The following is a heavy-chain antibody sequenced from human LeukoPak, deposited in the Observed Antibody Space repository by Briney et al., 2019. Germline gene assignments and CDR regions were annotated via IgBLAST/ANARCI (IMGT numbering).Heavy chain of an antibody. CDR2: INPNSGGT. Sequence: ASVKVSCTASGYTFTGYYMHWVRQAPGQGLEWMGWINPNSGGTNYAQKFQGRVTMTRDTSISTAYMELSRLRSDDTAVYYCARSRVLWATFDYWGQGTLVTVSS. J-gene: IGHJ4*02. CDR1: GYTFTGYY. D-gene: IGHD3-10*01. V-gene: IGHV1-2*02. CDR3: ARSRVLWATFDY.